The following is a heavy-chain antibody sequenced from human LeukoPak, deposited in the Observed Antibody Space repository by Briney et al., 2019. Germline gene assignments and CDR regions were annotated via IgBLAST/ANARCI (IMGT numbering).Heavy chain of an antibody. Sequence: PGGSLRLSCAVSGITLSNYGMSWVRQARGKGLEWVAGLSDSGGSTNYADSVKGRFTISRDNPKNTLYLQMNSLRPEDTAVYFCAKRGVVIRVILVGFHKEAYYFDSWGQGALVTVSS. CDR3: AKRGVVIRVILVGFHKEAYYFDS. CDR1: GITLSNYG. J-gene: IGHJ4*02. V-gene: IGHV3-23*01. D-gene: IGHD3-22*01. CDR2: LSDSGGST.